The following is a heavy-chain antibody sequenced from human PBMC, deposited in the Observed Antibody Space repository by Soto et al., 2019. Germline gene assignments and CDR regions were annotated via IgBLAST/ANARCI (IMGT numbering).Heavy chain of an antibody. Sequence: QVQLVQSGAEVKKPGSSVKVSCKASGGTFSSYAISWVRQAPGQGLEWMGGIIPIFGTANYAQKFQGRVTITADESTSTAYMELISLRSEDTAVYYCAILGYCISTSCSLVFDYWGQGTLVTVSS. CDR2: IIPIFGTA. J-gene: IGHJ4*02. V-gene: IGHV1-69*12. D-gene: IGHD2-2*01. CDR3: AILGYCISTSCSLVFDY. CDR1: GGTFSSYA.